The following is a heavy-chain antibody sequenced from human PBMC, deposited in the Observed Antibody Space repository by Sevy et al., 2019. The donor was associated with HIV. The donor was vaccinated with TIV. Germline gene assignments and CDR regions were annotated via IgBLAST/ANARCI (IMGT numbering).Heavy chain of an antibody. CDR1: GFTFSSYS. Sequence: GGSLRLSCAASGFTFSSYSMNWVRQAPGKGLEWVSSISSSSSYIYYADSVKGRFTISRDNAKNSLYLQMNSLRAEDTAVYYCARGLERYCSGGSCYFQPYFDYWGQGTLVTVSS. V-gene: IGHV3-21*01. CDR3: ARGLERYCSGGSCYFQPYFDY. D-gene: IGHD2-15*01. J-gene: IGHJ4*02. CDR2: ISSSSSYI.